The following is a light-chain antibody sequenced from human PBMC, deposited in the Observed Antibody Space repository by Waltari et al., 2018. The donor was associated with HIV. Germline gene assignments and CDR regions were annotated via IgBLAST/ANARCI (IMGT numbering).Light chain of an antibody. J-gene: IGKJ5*01. CDR3: QQYGSSPPLS. Sequence: EIVLTQSPGTLSLSPGERATLSCRASQSVSSSYLGWYQQKPGQAPRLLIYGASTRATGIPDRFSGSGSGTDFTLTISRLEPEDFAVYYCQQYGSSPPLSFGQGTRLENK. CDR2: GAS. V-gene: IGKV3-20*01. CDR1: QSVSSSY.